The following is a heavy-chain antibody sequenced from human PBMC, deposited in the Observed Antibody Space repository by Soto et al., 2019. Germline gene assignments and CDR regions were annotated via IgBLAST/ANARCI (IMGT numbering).Heavy chain of an antibody. D-gene: IGHD2-15*01. CDR1: GFTFNNYA. CDR3: AKLPLSYCVAGSCFSY. CDR2: ISGSGGST. Sequence: PGGSLRLSCTASGFTFNNYAMSWVRQAPGKGLEWVSGISGSGGSTYYADSVRGRFTISRDNSKNTLYLQMNSLRAEDTAVHYCAKLPLSYCVAGSCFSYWGRGTLVTVSS. J-gene: IGHJ4*02. V-gene: IGHV3-23*01.